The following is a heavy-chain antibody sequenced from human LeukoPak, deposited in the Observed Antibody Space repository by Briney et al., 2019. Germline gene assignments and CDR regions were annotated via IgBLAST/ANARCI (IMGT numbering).Heavy chain of an antibody. CDR3: ARVKALSGTTTGGMDV. D-gene: IGHD1-20*01. CDR2: ISASSSFT. V-gene: IGHV3-21*01. Sequence: GRSLRLSCAASEFPFSSYSMNWVRQAPGKGLEWVSSISASSSFTYYADSVKGRFTISRDNAKNSLYLQMNSLRAEDTAIYYCARVKALSGTTTGGMDVWGQGTTVTVSS. CDR1: EFPFSSYS. J-gene: IGHJ6*02.